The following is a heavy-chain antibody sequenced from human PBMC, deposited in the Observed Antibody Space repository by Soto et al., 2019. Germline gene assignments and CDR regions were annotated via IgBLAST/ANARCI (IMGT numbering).Heavy chain of an antibody. J-gene: IGHJ4*02. CDR3: EKDKGSSWYEIDY. CDR1: GFTFSNYA. V-gene: IGHV3-23*01. Sequence: EVQLLESGGGLVQPGGSLRLSCAASGFTFSNYAVTWVRQAPGKGLEWVSTISGSGGSTYYADSVKGRFTISRDNSKNTLYRQMNSLRAEDTAVYYCEKDKGSSWYEIDYWGQGTLVTVSS. D-gene: IGHD6-13*01. CDR2: ISGSGGST.